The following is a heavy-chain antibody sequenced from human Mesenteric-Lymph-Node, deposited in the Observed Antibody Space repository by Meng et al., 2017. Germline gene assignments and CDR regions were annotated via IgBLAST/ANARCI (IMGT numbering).Heavy chain of an antibody. CDR1: GYTFTNYG. Sequence: QAQLVQSGGEVKKPGASLKVSCKASGYTFTNYGITWVRQAPGQGLEWMGWISAYNGNTNYAQTLQGRVTMTTDTSTSTAYMELSRLRSDDTAVYYCARDRGSYGWFDPWGQGTLVTVSS. CDR2: ISAYNGNT. CDR3: ARDRGSYGWFDP. J-gene: IGHJ5*02. V-gene: IGHV1-18*01. D-gene: IGHD1-26*01.